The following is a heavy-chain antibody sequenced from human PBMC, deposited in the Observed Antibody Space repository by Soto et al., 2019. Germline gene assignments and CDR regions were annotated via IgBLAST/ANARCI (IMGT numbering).Heavy chain of an antibody. V-gene: IGHV4-39*01. CDR2: IYYTGTT. Sequence: SSETLSLTCTVSGGSISSSSYYWGWIRQPPGKGLEWIGRIYYTGTTYYNPSLKSRVTISVDTSKNQFSLKLSSVTAADTAVYYCARHSFYSSAWSGFDYWGQGTLVTVSS. CDR1: GGSISSSSYY. D-gene: IGHD6-19*01. CDR3: ARHSFYSSAWSGFDY. J-gene: IGHJ4*02.